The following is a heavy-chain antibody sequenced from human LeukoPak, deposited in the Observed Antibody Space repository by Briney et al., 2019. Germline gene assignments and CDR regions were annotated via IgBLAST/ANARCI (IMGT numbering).Heavy chain of an antibody. CDR1: GFIFSSYT. D-gene: IGHD2/OR15-2a*01. J-gene: IGHJ4*02. CDR2: VGGSASGT. V-gene: IGHV3-23*01. Sequence: GGCLRLSCAASGFIFSSYTMSWVRQAPGKGLEWVSTVGGSASGTFNADSVKGRFTISRDNSKNTLYLQMNSLRAEDTAVYYCAKGCDGRYYSRADYWGQGTLVTVSS. CDR3: AKGCDGRYYSRADY.